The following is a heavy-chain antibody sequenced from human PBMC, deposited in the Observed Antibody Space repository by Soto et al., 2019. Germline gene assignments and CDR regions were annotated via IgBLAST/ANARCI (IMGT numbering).Heavy chain of an antibody. J-gene: IGHJ3*02. CDR3: ARDRAYPDAFDI. Sequence: QLQLVESGGGLVKPGGSLRLSCAASGFTFSDYYMSWIRQAPGKGLEWVSYISHGSTTIYYTDSVKGRFTISRDNAKNSLYLQMNSLRAEDTAVYYCARDRAYPDAFDIWGQGTMVTVSS. CDR2: ISHGSTTI. CDR1: GFTFSDYY. V-gene: IGHV3-11*01.